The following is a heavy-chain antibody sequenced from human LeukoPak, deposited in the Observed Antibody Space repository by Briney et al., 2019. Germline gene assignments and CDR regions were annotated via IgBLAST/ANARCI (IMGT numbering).Heavy chain of an antibody. Sequence: GGSLRLSCAASGFTFSSYGMHWVHQAPGKGLEWVAVISYDGSNKYYADSVKGRFTISRDNSKNTLYLQMNSLRAEDTAVYYCARDQEIIGAFDIWGQGTMVTVSS. V-gene: IGHV3-30*03. J-gene: IGHJ3*02. CDR3: ARDQEIIGAFDI. CDR1: GFTFSSYG. CDR2: ISYDGSNK. D-gene: IGHD2/OR15-2a*01.